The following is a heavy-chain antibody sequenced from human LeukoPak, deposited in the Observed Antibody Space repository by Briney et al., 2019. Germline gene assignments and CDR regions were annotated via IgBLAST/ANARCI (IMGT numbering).Heavy chain of an antibody. V-gene: IGHV3-13*01. CDR1: GFTFSSCD. D-gene: IGHD4-17*01. Sequence: GGSLTLPCAASGFTFSSCDMHRVRQATGKDLEWVSAIGTAGDTYYPGSVKGRFTISRENAKNSLYLQMNSLRAGDTAVYYCARGLRTYGDYSDAFDIWGQGTMVSVSS. J-gene: IGHJ3*02. CDR3: ARGLRTYGDYSDAFDI. CDR2: IGTAGDT.